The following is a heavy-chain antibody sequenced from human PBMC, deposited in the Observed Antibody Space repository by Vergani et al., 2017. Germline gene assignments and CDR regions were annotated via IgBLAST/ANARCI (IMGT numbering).Heavy chain of an antibody. CDR2: IWYDGSNK. D-gene: IGHD2-2*01. CDR1: GFTFSTYG. CDR3: ARAAGYCSSTSCPPTLRYYYYYMDV. Sequence: QVQLVESGGGVVQTVRSLRLYCAASGFTFSTYGLHLVRQAPGKGLECVAVIWYDGSNKYYADSVKGRFTISRDSSKNTLYLQRNGLRAEDTAVYYCARAAGYCSSTSCPPTLRYYYYYMDVWGKGTTVTVSS. V-gene: IGHV3-33*01. J-gene: IGHJ6*03.